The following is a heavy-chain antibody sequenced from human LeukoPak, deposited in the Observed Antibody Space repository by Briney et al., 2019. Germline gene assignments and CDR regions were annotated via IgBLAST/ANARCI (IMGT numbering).Heavy chain of an antibody. D-gene: IGHD3-3*01. CDR3: ARDGTVGLFGF. CDR2: INPKSGDT. Sequence: ASVKVSCKASGYTFTVYFIRWVRQAPGQGLEWMGWINPKSGDTNYAQRFQGRVTMTRDTSISTAYMELTKLSADGTAVYYGARDGTVGLFGFWGQGSWVTGSS. CDR1: GYTFTVYF. J-gene: IGHJ3*01. V-gene: IGHV1-2*02.